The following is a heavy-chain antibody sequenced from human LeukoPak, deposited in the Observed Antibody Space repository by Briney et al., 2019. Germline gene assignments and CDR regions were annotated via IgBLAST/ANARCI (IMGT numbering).Heavy chain of an antibody. D-gene: IGHD5-24*01. CDR2: IVGSGYST. J-gene: IGHJ4*02. CDR3: VRGRHYFDY. Sequence: QPGGSLRLSCAASGFTFGSYAMTWVRQAPGKGLDWVSAIVGSGYSTYYGASVKGRFTISRDNSKNTVYLQMDSLRAEDTAAYFCVRGRHYFDYWGQGALVTVSS. CDR1: GFTFGSYA. V-gene: IGHV3-23*01.